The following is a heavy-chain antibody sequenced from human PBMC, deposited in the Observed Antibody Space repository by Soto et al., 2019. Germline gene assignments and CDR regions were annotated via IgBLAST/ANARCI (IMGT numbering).Heavy chain of an antibody. CDR3: ARPLYCSGGSCYNWFDP. D-gene: IGHD2-15*01. V-gene: IGHV3-30-3*01. J-gene: IGHJ5*02. CDR1: GFTFSSYA. CDR2: ISYDGSNK. Sequence: GGSLRLSCAASGFTFSSYAMHWVRQAPGKGLEWVAVISYDGSNKYYADSVKGRFTITRDNSKNTLYLQMNSLRADDTAVYYCARPLYCSGGSCYNWFDPWGQGTLVTVSS.